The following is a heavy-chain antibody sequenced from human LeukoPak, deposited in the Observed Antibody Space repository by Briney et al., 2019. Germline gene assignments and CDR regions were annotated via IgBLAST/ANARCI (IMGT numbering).Heavy chain of an antibody. Sequence: PSQTLSLTCTVSGGSISSGGYYWSWIRQHPGKGLEWLGYIYYSGSTYSNPSLKSRVTISVHTSKNQFSLNLSSVTAADTAVYYCARYCSSTNCYKRGFDPWGQGTLVTVSS. V-gene: IGHV4-31*03. CDR3: ARYCSSTNCYKRGFDP. D-gene: IGHD2-2*02. CDR1: GGSISSGGYY. CDR2: IYYSGST. J-gene: IGHJ5*02.